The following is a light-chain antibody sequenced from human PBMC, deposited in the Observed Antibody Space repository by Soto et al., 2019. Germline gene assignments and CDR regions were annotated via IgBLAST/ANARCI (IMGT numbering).Light chain of an antibody. V-gene: IGLV2-14*01. CDR1: SSDVGGYNY. J-gene: IGLJ1*01. Sequence: QSVLTQPASVSGSPGQSITISCTGTSSDVGGYNYVSWYQQHPGKAPKPMIYDVSNRPSGVSNRFSGSKSGNTASLTISGLQAEDEADYYCSSYTSSSTLPYVFGTGTKVTVL. CDR3: SSYTSSSTLPYV. CDR2: DVS.